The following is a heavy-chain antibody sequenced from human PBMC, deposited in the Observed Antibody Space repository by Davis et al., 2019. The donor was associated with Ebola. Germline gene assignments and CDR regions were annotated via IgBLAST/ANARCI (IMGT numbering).Heavy chain of an antibody. CDR1: GFTFSSYA. CDR3: ANAPGGPTDYYFDY. CDR2: ISGSGGST. Sequence: GESLKISCAASGFTFSSYAMSWVRQAPGKGLEWVSAISGSGGSTYYADSVKGRFTISRDNSKNTLYLQMNSLRAEDTAVYYCANAPGGPTDYYFDYWGQGTLVTVSS. J-gene: IGHJ4*02. D-gene: IGHD1-26*01. V-gene: IGHV3-23*01.